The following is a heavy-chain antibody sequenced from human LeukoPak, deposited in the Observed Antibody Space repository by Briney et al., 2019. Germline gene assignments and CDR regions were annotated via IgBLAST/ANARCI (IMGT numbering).Heavy chain of an antibody. Sequence: PGGSLRLSCAASGFTFSSYSMSWVRQAPGKGLEWVSAISGSGGSTYYADSVKGRFTISRDNSKNTLYLQMNSLRAEDTAVYYCAGRIAAAGYFDYWGQGTLVTVSS. D-gene: IGHD6-13*01. J-gene: IGHJ4*02. CDR2: ISGSGGST. V-gene: IGHV3-23*01. CDR1: GFTFSSYS. CDR3: AGRIAAAGYFDY.